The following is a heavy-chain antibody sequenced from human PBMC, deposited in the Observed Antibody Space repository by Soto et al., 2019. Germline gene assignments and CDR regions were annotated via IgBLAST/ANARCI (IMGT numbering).Heavy chain of an antibody. CDR2: LTHDRGSA. J-gene: IGHJ4*02. CDR3: ASIVDY. CDR1: GFSLTAFG. Sequence: QVQLVQSGGGVVQPGRTLRLSCAAAGFSLTAFGMQWVRQPPGKGLQWVARLTHDRGSAFYADSVKGRFTVSRDTSKNTLYLQMNSLRPEDTAIYYCASIVDYWGQGTLVTVSS. V-gene: IGHV3-30*05.